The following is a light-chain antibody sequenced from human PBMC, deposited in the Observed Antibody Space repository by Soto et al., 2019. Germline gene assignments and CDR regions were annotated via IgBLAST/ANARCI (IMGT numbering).Light chain of an antibody. V-gene: IGKV3-20*01. CDR3: QQYGNSPPWT. CDR2: GAS. Sequence: ELVLTQSPGTLSLSPGERVTLSCRASQSVSSSFLAWYQQKPGQAPRLLIYGASSRATGIPDRFSGSGSGTDFTLTISRLEPEDFAVYYCQQYGNSPPWTFGQGTKVDIK. J-gene: IGKJ1*01. CDR1: QSVSSSF.